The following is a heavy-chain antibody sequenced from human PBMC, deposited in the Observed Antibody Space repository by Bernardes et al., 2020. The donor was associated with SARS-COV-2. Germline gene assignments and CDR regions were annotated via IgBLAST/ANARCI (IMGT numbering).Heavy chain of an antibody. CDR3: AHSAGWLLDF. Sequence: SGRTLLKPTQTLTLTCPFSWFSLSPSAVGVGWIRQPPGKALEWLALIYWDDDNRYSPSLKSRLTVTKDTSKNQVVLTMTDVDPVDTATYYCAHSAGWLLDFWGQGILVTVSS. J-gene: IGHJ4*02. V-gene: IGHV2-5*02. CDR2: IYWDDDN. D-gene: IGHD3-22*01. CDR1: WFSLSPSAVG.